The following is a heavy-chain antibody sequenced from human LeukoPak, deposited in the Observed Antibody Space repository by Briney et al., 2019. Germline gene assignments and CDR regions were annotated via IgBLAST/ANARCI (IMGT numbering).Heavy chain of an antibody. CDR1: GYTSTSYY. CDR3: ARDRGLGYCSSTSCRGNYFDY. CDR2: INPSGGST. D-gene: IGHD2-2*01. J-gene: IGHJ4*02. V-gene: IGHV1-46*01. Sequence: ASVKVSCKASGYTSTSYYMHWVRQAPGQGLEWMGIINPSGGSTSYAQKFQGRVTMTRDTSTSTVYMELSSLRSEDTAVYYCARDRGLGYCSSTSCRGNYFDYWGQGTLVTVSS.